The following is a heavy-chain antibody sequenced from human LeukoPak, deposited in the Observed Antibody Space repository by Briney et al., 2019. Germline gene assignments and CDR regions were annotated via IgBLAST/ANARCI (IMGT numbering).Heavy chain of an antibody. CDR2: ISSSSSTI. V-gene: IGHV3-48*01. D-gene: IGHD2-2*02. CDR3: ARDPENCSSTSCYTVYFQH. J-gene: IGHJ1*01. Sequence: GGSLRLSCAASGFTFSSYSMNWVRQAPGKWLEWVSYISSSSSTIYYAASVKGRFTISRDNAKNSLYLQMNSLRAEDTAVYYCARDPENCSSTSCYTVYFQHWGQGTLVTVSS. CDR1: GFTFSSYS.